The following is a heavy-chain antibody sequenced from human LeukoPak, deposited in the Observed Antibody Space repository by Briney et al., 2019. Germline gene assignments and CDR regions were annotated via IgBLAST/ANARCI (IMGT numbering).Heavy chain of an antibody. V-gene: IGHV1-24*01. Sequence: GASVKVSCKVPGYTLTELSMHWVRQTPGKGLEWMGGFDPEDGETIYAQKFQGRVTMTEDTSTDTAYMELSSLRSEDTAVYYCACSGYYYGHFDYWGQGTLVTVSS. J-gene: IGHJ4*02. CDR1: GYTLTELS. D-gene: IGHD3-22*01. CDR2: FDPEDGET. CDR3: ACSGYYYGHFDY.